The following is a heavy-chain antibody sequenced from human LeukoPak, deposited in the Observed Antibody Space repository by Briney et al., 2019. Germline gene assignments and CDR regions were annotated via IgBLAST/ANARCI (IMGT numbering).Heavy chain of an antibody. V-gene: IGHV3-30*18. CDR1: GFTFSSYG. Sequence: QSGGSLRLSCAASGFTFSSYGMHWVRQAPGKGLEWVAVISYDGSNKYYADSVKGRFTISRDNSKNTLYLQMNSLRAEDTAVYYCAKDGVQFGGVIDYWGQGTLVTVSS. D-gene: IGHD3-16*02. J-gene: IGHJ4*02. CDR2: ISYDGSNK. CDR3: AKDGVQFGGVIDY.